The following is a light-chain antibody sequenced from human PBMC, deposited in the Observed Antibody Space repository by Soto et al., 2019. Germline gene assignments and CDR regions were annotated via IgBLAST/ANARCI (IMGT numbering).Light chain of an antibody. J-gene: IGLJ1*01. Sequence: QSVLTQPPSVSGAPGQRVTIPCTGSSSNIGAGYDVHWYQQLPGAAPKLLIYGNNNRPSGVPDRFSGSKSGTSASLAITGLLPEDEADYYCQSHDTSLSGSRVFGTGTKSPS. V-gene: IGLV1-40*01. CDR3: QSHDTSLSGSRV. CDR1: SSNIGAGYD. CDR2: GNN.